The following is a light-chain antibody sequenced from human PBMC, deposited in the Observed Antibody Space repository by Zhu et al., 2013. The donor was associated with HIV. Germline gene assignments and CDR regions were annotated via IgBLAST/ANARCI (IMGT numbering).Light chain of an antibody. CDR2: GTS. CDR1: QSVDNNF. CDR3: QQNDSSSLT. J-gene: IGKJ4*01. V-gene: IGKV3-20*01. Sequence: DIVLTQSPGTLSLSPGERATLSCRASQSVDNNFLAWYQHKPGQAPWLLIYGTSSRATGIPDRFSGSGSGTDFTLSISRLDPEDFAVYYCQQNDSSSLTFGGGTTVEI.